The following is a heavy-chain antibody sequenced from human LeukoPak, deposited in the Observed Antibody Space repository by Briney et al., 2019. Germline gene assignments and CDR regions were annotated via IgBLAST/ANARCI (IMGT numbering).Heavy chain of an antibody. CDR3: ARGKKTRSTSTKKSYYDSSGYSYYYYGMDV. Sequence: ASVKVSCKASGGTFSSYAISWVRQAPGQGLEWMGRIIPILGIANYAQKFQGRVTITADKSTSTAYMELSSLRSEDTAVYYCARGKKTRSTSTKKSYYDSSGYSYYYYGMDVWGQGTTVTVSS. J-gene: IGHJ6*02. D-gene: IGHD3-22*01. CDR1: GGTFSSYA. V-gene: IGHV1-69*04. CDR2: IIPILGIA.